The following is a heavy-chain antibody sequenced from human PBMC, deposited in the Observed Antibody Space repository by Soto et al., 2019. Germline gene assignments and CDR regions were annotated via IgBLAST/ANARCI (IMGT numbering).Heavy chain of an antibody. CDR3: ARQVPAAISLGWFDP. J-gene: IGHJ5*02. CDR1: GGSISRSTYY. V-gene: IGHV4-39*01. Sequence: SETLSLTCTVSGGSISRSTYYWGWIRQPPGKGLEWIGSIYYSGSIYYRPSLKSRVTISVDTSKNQFSLKLSSVTAADTAVYYCARQVPAAISLGWFDPWGQGTLVTVSS. CDR2: IYYSGSI. D-gene: IGHD2-2*02.